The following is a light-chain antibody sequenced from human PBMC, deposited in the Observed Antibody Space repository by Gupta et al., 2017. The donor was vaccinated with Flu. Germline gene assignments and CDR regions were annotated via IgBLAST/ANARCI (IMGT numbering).Light chain of an antibody. V-gene: IGKV3-20*01. J-gene: IGKJ2*01. Sequence: EIVLTQSPGTLSLSPGERATLSCRASQRVYTTWLAWYQQKPGQAPRLLMYDASTRASGIPERFTGSGSGTDFTLTISRLEPEDFALYYCQQEGSSPETFGQGTKLEIK. CDR1: QRVYTTW. CDR3: QQEGSSPET. CDR2: DAS.